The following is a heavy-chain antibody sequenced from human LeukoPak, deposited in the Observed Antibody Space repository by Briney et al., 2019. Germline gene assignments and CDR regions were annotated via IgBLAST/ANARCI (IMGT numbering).Heavy chain of an antibody. CDR1: GFTFSSYS. Sequence: GGSLRLSCAASGFTFSSYSMNWVRQAPGKGLEWVSYISSSSSTIYYADSVKGRFTISSDNSKNTLYLQMNSLRAEDTAVYYCAELGITMIGGVWGKGTTVTISS. CDR3: AELGITMIGGV. V-gene: IGHV3-48*01. J-gene: IGHJ6*04. D-gene: IGHD3-10*02. CDR2: ISSSSSTI.